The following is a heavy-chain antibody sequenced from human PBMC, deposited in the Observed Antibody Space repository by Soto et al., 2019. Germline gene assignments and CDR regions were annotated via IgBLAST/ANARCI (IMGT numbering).Heavy chain of an antibody. Sequence: EVQLVESGGGLVQPGGSLKLSCAVSGLTFSGSAMHWVRQASGKGLEWVSHIRKKANNYATAYAASVKGRFTISRDDSKNTAYLQMNSLKTEDTAVYYCSANDHDDHTTFDQWGRGTLVTVSS. CDR1: GLTFSGSA. CDR2: IRKKANNYAT. J-gene: IGHJ4*02. D-gene: IGHD3-16*01. V-gene: IGHV3-73*01. CDR3: SANDHDDHTTFDQ.